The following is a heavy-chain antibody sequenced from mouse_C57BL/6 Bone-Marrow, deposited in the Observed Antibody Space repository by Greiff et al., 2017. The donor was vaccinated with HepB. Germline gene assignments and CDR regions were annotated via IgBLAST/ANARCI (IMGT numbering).Heavy chain of an antibody. V-gene: IGHV5-6*01. CDR3: ARSLLPDY. D-gene: IGHD1-1*01. CDR1: GFTFSSYG. CDR2: ISSGGSYT. J-gene: IGHJ2*01. Sequence: EVHLVESGGDLVKPGGSLKLSCAASGFTFSSYGMSWVRQTPDKRLEWVATISSGGSYTYYPDSVKGRFTISRDNAKNTLYLQMSSLKSEDTAMYYCARSLLPDYWGQGTTLTVSS.